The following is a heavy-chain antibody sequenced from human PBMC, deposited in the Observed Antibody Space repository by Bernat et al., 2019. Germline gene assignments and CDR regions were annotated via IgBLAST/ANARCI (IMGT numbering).Heavy chain of an antibody. Sequence: QVDLVESGGGVVQPGRSLRLSCAASGFTFSSYALHWVRQAPGKGLEWVAVISYDGSNKYYADSVKGRFTISRDNSKNTLYLQMNSLRAEDTAMYYCAGDNYGMDVWGQGTTVTVSS. CDR3: AGDNYGMDV. CDR1: GFTFSSYA. CDR2: ISYDGSNK. J-gene: IGHJ6*02. V-gene: IGHV3-30-3*01.